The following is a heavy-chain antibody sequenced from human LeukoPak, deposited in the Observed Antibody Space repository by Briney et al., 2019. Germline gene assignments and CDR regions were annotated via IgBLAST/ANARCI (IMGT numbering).Heavy chain of an antibody. D-gene: IGHD2-21*02. CDR2: IYYLGST. Sequence: PSETLSLTCTVSGGAMCSNSYYWGWIRQPPGKGLEWVGSIYYLGSTYYNPSLKSRVTISVDTSKNQFSLRVTSVTAADTAVYYCARDYVVVTASLTAFDIWGQGTMVTVSS. V-gene: IGHV4-39*07. J-gene: IGHJ3*02. CDR1: GGAMCSNSYY. CDR3: ARDYVVVTASLTAFDI.